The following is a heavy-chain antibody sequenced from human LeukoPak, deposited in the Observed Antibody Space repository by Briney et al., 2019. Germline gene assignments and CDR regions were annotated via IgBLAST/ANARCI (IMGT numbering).Heavy chain of an antibody. CDR3: AISPPYFYGSGSYWDYFDY. CDR1: GYSISSGYY. Sequence: PSETLSLTCAVSGYSISSGYYWGWIRQPPGKGLEWIGSIYHSGSTYYNPSLKSRVTISVDTSKNQFSLKLSSVTAADTAVYYCAISPPYFYGSGSYWDYFDYWGQGTLVTVSS. J-gene: IGHJ4*02. CDR2: IYHSGST. D-gene: IGHD3-10*01. V-gene: IGHV4-38-2*01.